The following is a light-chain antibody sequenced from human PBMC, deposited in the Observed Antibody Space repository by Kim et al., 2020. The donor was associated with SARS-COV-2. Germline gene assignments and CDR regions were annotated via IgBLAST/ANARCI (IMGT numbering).Light chain of an antibody. CDR2: GKN. J-gene: IGLJ3*02. V-gene: IGLV3-19*01. CDR1: SLRSYY. CDR3: NSRDSSGNHLV. Sequence: ALGQTVRITCQGDSLRSYYASWYQQMPGQAPVLVIYGKNNRPSGIPDRFSGSSSGNTASLTITGAQAEDEADYYCNSRDSSGNHLVFGGGTKLTVL.